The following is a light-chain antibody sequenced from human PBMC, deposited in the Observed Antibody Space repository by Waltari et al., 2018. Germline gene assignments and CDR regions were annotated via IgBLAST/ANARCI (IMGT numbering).Light chain of an antibody. V-gene: IGLV4-69*01. Sequence: PSASASLGASVKLTCTLSSGHSSNIIAWLQQQPEKGPRYLMKVNSDGSHSRGDEIPDRFSGSSSGAERYLTISSLQAEDEADYYCQTGGHGTWVFGGGTKLTVL. CDR2: VNSDGSH. CDR1: SGHSSNI. CDR3: QTGGHGTWV. J-gene: IGLJ3*02.